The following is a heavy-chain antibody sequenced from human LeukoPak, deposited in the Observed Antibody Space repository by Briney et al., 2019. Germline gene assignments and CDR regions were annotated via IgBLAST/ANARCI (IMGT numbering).Heavy chain of an antibody. CDR2: IYPGDSDT. CDR1: GNSFTTYW. Sequence: GESLKISCKGSGNSFTTYWIGWVRQMPGKGVEWMGTIYPGDSDTRYNPSFQGQVTISADTPINTAYLHWSSLKASDTAMYFCARRGATSEYFHDWGQGTLVTVSS. V-gene: IGHV5-51*01. J-gene: IGHJ1*01. CDR3: ARRGATSEYFHD. D-gene: IGHD5-12*01.